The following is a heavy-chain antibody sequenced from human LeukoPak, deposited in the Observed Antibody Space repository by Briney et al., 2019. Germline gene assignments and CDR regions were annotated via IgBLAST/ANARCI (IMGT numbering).Heavy chain of an antibody. CDR2: IYYSGST. J-gene: IGHJ6*03. Sequence: SETLSLTCTVSSGSIRSTSYYWGWIRQSPGRGLEWIGTIYYSGSTYYNPSLKSRVTISVDTSKNQFSLKLSSVTAADTAVYYCARDNRGLELQHYYYYYMDVWGKGTTVTVSS. CDR1: SGSIRSTSYY. CDR3: ARDNRGLELQHYYYYYMDV. D-gene: IGHD1-7*01. V-gene: IGHV4-39*07.